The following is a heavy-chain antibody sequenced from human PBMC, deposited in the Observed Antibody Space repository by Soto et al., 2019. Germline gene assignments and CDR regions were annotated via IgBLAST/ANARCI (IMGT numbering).Heavy chain of an antibody. CDR3: ARDQSWYSSPSRDWGGYFQL. Sequence: QVQLVQSGAEVKKPGASVKVSCKASGYTFTSYGISWMRQAPGQGLEWMGWISAYNGNTNYAQKLQGRVTMTTDTSTSTAYMELRSVRSEDTAVYYCARDQSWYSSPSRDWGGYFQLWGQGSLVTVSS. V-gene: IGHV1-18*04. CDR2: ISAYNGNT. CDR1: GYTFTSYG. J-gene: IGHJ1*01. D-gene: IGHD6-6*01.